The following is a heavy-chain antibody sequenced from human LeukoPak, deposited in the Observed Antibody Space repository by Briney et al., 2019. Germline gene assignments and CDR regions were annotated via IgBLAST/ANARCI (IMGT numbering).Heavy chain of an antibody. D-gene: IGHD4-17*01. V-gene: IGHV4-39*01. Sequence: SEALSLTCTVSGGSIGSSSYYWGWIRQPPGKGLEWIGSIYYSGSTYYNPSLKSRVTISVDTSKNQFSLKLSSVTAADTAVYYCARSDDYGDPYYFDYRGQGTLVTVSS. J-gene: IGHJ4*02. CDR3: ARSDDYGDPYYFDY. CDR1: GGSIGSSSYY. CDR2: IYYSGST.